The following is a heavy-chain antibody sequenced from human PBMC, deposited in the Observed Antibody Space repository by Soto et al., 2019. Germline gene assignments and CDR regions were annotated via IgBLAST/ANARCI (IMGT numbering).Heavy chain of an antibody. J-gene: IGHJ6*02. Sequence: QPGVSLGLSCAASGFTFSSYWMSWVRQAPGKGLEWVANIKQDGSEKYYVDSVKGRFTISRDNAKNSLYLQMNSLRAEDTAVYYCARFYYDSSGYLPSPYYYYYGMDVWGQGTTVTVSS. CDR1: GFTFSSYW. V-gene: IGHV3-7*04. CDR3: ARFYYDSSGYLPSPYYYYYGMDV. D-gene: IGHD3-22*01. CDR2: IKQDGSEK.